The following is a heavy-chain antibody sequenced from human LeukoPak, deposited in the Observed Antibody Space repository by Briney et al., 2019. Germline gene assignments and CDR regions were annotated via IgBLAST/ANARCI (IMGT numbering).Heavy chain of an antibody. D-gene: IGHD1-26*01. CDR2: TYYSGST. CDR3: ARSGHLEGATYFVDY. Sequence: SETLSLTCTVSGGSISSYYWSWIRQPPGKGLEWIGYTYYSGSTNYNPSLKSRVTISVDTSKNQFSLKLSSVTAADTAVYYCARSGHLEGATYFVDYWGQGTLVTVSS. V-gene: IGHV4-59*12. CDR1: GGSISSYY. J-gene: IGHJ4*02.